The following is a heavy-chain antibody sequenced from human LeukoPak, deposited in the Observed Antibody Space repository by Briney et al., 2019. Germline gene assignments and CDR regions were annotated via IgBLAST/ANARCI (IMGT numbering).Heavy chain of an antibody. V-gene: IGHV3-23*01. D-gene: IGHD2-2*01. CDR3: AKEGVCSSTSCYLSATDY. CDR1: GFTFSSYA. CDR2: ISGSGGST. Sequence: GGSLRLSCEASGFTFSSYAMSWVRQAPGKGLEWVSAISGSGGSTYYADSVKGRFTISRDNSKNTLYLQMNSLRAEDTAVYYCAKEGVCSSTSCYLSATDYWGQGTLVTVSS. J-gene: IGHJ4*02.